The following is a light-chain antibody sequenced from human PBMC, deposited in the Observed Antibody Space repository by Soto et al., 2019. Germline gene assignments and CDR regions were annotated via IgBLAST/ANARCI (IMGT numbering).Light chain of an antibody. J-gene: IGKJ5*01. CDR2: GAS. V-gene: IGKV3-20*01. CDR3: QQYGSSPPMFT. Sequence: EIVVTQSPGTLSLSPGERATLSCRASQSVDRSYLAWYQQRPGQAPRLLIYGASSRATGIPDRFSGSGSGTDFTLTISRLEPEDFAVYYCQQYGSSPPMFTFGQGTRLEI. CDR1: QSVDRSY.